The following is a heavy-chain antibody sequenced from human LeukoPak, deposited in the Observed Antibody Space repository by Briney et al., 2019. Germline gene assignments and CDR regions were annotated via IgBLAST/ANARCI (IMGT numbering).Heavy chain of an antibody. Sequence: SGTLSLTCAVSGDSITSNNWWSWVRQPPGKGLEWIGEINHSGSTNYNPSLKSRVTISVDTSKKQFSLKLRSVTAADTAVYYCARAYGEYSSTWYSSYHYAMDVWGQGTTVTVSS. CDR1: GDSITSNNW. CDR2: INHSGST. D-gene: IGHD6-13*01. CDR3: ARAYGEYSSTWYSSYHYAMDV. J-gene: IGHJ6*02. V-gene: IGHV4-4*02.